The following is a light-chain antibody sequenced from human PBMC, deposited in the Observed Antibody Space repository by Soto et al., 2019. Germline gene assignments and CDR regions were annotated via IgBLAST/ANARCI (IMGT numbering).Light chain of an antibody. Sequence: QSVLTQPASVSGSPGQSITISCTGTSSDVGSYNLVSWYQQHPGKAPKHMIYEGSKRPSGVSNRFSGSKSGNTASLTISGIQAEDEADYYCCSYAGSSTHVVFGGGTKLTVL. V-gene: IGLV2-23*01. CDR3: CSYAGSSTHVV. CDR2: EGS. J-gene: IGLJ2*01. CDR1: SSDVGSYNL.